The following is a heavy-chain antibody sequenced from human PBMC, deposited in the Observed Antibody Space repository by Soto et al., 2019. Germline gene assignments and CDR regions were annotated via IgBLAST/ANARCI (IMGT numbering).Heavy chain of an antibody. CDR3: ARLSAFDI. CDR1: GYSFTSFW. Sequence: GESLKISCTGSGYSFTSFWINWVRQMPGKGPEWMGRIHPSDSDTDYSPSFQGHVTISADNSISTAYLQWSSLKASDTAMYYCARLSAFDIWGQGTMVTVSS. CDR2: IHPSDSDT. V-gene: IGHV5-10-1*01. J-gene: IGHJ3*02.